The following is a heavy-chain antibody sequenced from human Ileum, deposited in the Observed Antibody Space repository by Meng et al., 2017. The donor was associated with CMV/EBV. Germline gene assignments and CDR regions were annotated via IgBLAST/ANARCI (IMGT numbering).Heavy chain of an antibody. V-gene: IGHV1-2*02. Sequence: QVQGVQCVVGVKRPWASWKGSWKASGYTFIGYYMHCVRQSPGQGLEWMGWINPNSCVTNYKEDFPGRVTMTRDTSIVTAYMELSGLTSDDTAVYYCARDFNSLAVSAANWFDPWGQGTLVTVSS. D-gene: IGHD6-19*01. J-gene: IGHJ5*02. CDR2: INPNSCVT. CDR3: ARDFNSLAVSAANWFDP. CDR1: GYTFIGYY.